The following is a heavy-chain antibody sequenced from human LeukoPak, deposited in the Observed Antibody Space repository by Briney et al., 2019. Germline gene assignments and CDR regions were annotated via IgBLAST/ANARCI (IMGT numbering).Heavy chain of an antibody. CDR1: GFTFSSYG. V-gene: IGHV3-23*01. CDR3: AKSFRSTSLDY. J-gene: IGHJ4*02. Sequence: GGTLRLSCAASGFTFSSYGMSWVRQAPGKGLEWVSAISGSGGSTYYADSVKGRFTIPRDNYKNTLYLQMNSLRAGDTAVYYCAKSFRSTSLDYWGQGTLVTVSS. CDR2: ISGSGGST. D-gene: IGHD2-2*01.